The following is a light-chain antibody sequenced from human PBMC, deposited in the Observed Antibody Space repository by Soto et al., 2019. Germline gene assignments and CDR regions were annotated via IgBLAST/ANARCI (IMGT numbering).Light chain of an antibody. CDR1: QSIRSN. J-gene: IGKJ2*01. CDR2: DAS. Sequence: EIVMTQSPATLSVSPGERATLSCRASQSIRSNLACYQQKPGLPPRLLIYDASTRAIGIPARLSGSGSGTAGTLTISSLQSGDSAIYYCHHYQNYMYSFGQGTKVDIK. CDR3: HHYQNYMYS. V-gene: IGKV3-15*01.